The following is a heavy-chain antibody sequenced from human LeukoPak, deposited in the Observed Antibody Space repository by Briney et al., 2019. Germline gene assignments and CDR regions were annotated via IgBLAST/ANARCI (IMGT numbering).Heavy chain of an antibody. CDR1: GYTFTGYY. D-gene: IGHD3-3*01. V-gene: IGHV1-2*02. J-gene: IGHJ5*02. Sequence: VSVNVSCKASGYTFTGYYMHWVRPAPGQGLEWMGWINPNSGGTNYAQKFQGRVTMTRDTSISTAYMELSRLRSDDTAVYYCARSHGGITIRNWFDPWGQGTLVTVSS. CDR3: ARSHGGITIRNWFDP. CDR2: INPNSGGT.